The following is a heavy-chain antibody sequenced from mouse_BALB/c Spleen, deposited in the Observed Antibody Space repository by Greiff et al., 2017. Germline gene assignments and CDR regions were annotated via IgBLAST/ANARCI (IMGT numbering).Heavy chain of an antibody. CDR3: ASQGDGSSSFAY. Sequence: DLVKPGASVKLSCKASGYTFTSYWINWIKQRPGQGLEWIGRIAPGSGSTYYNEMFKGKATLTVDTSSSTAYIQLSSLSSEDSAVYFCASQGDGSSSFAYWGQGTLVTVSA. CDR2: IAPGSGST. D-gene: IGHD1-1*01. V-gene: IGHV1S41*01. J-gene: IGHJ3*01. CDR1: GYTFTSYW.